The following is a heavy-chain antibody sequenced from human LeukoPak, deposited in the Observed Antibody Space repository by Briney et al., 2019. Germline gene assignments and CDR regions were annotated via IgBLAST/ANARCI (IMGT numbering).Heavy chain of an antibody. Sequence: PGGSLRLSCAASGFTFSSYSMNWVRQAPGKGLEWVSSISSSSSYIYYADSVKGRFTISRDNAKNSLYLQMNGLRAEDTAVYYCARDRDYYGSGTKDYWGQGTLVTVSS. CDR3: ARDRDYYGSGTKDY. CDR1: GFTFSSYS. V-gene: IGHV3-21*01. D-gene: IGHD3-10*01. J-gene: IGHJ4*02. CDR2: ISSSSSYI.